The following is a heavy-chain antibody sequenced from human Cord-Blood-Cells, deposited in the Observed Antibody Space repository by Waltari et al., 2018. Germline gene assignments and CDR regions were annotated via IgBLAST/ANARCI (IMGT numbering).Heavy chain of an antibody. V-gene: IGHV3-9*01. Sequence: EVQLVESGGGLVHPGRSLRLSCAAPGFTFDDYAMNWFRRSPGKGLEWVSGISWNSGRIGYADSVKGRFTISRDNAKNSLYLQMNSLRAEDTALYYCAKDIAGDGGDAFDIWGQGTMVTVSS. J-gene: IGHJ3*02. CDR1: GFTFDDYA. CDR3: AKDIAGDGGDAFDI. CDR2: ISWNSGRI. D-gene: IGHD7-27*01.